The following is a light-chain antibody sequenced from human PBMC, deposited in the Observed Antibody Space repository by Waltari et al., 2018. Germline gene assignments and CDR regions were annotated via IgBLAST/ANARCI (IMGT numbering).Light chain of an antibody. CDR1: SSDVGAYNY. V-gene: IGLV2-14*01. J-gene: IGLJ3*02. CDR3: NSYTTSSTWV. Sequence: QSALTQPASVSGSPGQSITISCTGTSSDVGAYNYVSWYQHLPGKAPKLIISEVRNRPSGVSNRFSGSKSANMASLTISGLQAEDEADYYCNSYTTSSTWVFGGGTKLTVL. CDR2: EVR.